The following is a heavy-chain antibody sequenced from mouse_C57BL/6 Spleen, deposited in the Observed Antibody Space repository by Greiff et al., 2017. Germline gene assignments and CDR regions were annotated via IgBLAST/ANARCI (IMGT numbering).Heavy chain of an antibody. CDR2: IDPETGGT. V-gene: IGHV1-15*01. CDR3: TRSELTGSFAY. CDR1: GYTFTDYE. D-gene: IGHD4-1*01. Sequence: VQLQQSGAELVRPGASVTLSCKASGYTFTDYEMHWVKQTPVHGLEWIGAIDPETGGTAYNQKFKGKAILTADKSSSTAYMELRSLTSEDSAVYYCTRSELTGSFAYWGQGTLVTVSA. J-gene: IGHJ3*01.